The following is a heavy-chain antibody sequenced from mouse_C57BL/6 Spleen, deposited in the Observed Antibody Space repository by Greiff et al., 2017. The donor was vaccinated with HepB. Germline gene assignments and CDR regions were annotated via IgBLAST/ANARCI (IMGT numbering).Heavy chain of an antibody. V-gene: IGHV5-17*01. J-gene: IGHJ4*01. Sequence: EVQLVESGGGLVKPGGSLKLSCAASGFTFSDYGMHWVRQAPEKGLEWVAYISSGSSTIYYADTGKGRFTLSRDNAKNTLFLQMTSLRSEDTAMYYCARNSGPTHYYAMDYWGQGTSVTVAS. D-gene: IGHD4-1*01. CDR2: ISSGSSTI. CDR1: GFTFSDYG. CDR3: ARNSGPTHYYAMDY.